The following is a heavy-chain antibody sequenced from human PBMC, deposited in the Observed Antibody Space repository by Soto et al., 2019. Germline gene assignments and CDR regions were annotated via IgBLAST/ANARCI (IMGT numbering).Heavy chain of an antibody. D-gene: IGHD3-10*01. V-gene: IGHV4-34*01. J-gene: IGHJ6*02. CDR1: GGSFSGYY. CDR3: ARATYYYGSGSYYYYYYYGMDV. CDR2: INHSGST. Sequence: QVQLQQWGAGLLKPSETLSLTCAVYGGSFSGYYWSWIRQPPGKGLEWIGEINHSGSTNDNPALKRRVTISVDTSKNQFSLKLSSVTAADTAVYYCARATYYYGSGSYYYYYYYGMDVWGQGTTVTVSS.